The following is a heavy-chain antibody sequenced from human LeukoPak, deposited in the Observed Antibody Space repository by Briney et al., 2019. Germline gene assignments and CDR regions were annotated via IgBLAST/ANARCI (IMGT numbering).Heavy chain of an antibody. J-gene: IGHJ3*02. Sequence: ASVKVSCKAPGYTFTSYDINWVRQATGQGLEWMGWMNPNSGNTGYAQKFQGRVTMTRNTSISTAYMELSGLRSEDTAVYYCAREYSSSSDYDAFDIWGQGTMVTVSS. V-gene: IGHV1-8*01. D-gene: IGHD6-6*01. CDR1: GYTFTSYD. CDR2: MNPNSGNT. CDR3: AREYSSSSDYDAFDI.